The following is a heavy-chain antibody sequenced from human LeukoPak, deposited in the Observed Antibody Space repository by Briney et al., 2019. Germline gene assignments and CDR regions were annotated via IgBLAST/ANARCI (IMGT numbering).Heavy chain of an antibody. D-gene: IGHD6-19*01. CDR1: GFTFSTYW. CDR3: ARLYSTGWYGGPDY. V-gene: IGHV3-74*01. CDR2: ISSDGSIT. Sequence: GGSLRLSCAASGFTFSTYWMHWVRQAPGKGLVWVSRISSDGSITGYADSVKGRFTISRDNAKNTLYLQMSSLRDEDTAVYYCARLYSTGWYGGPDYWGQGTLVAVSS. J-gene: IGHJ4*02.